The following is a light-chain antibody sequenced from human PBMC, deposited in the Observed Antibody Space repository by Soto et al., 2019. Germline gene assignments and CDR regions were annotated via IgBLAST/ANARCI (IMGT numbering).Light chain of an antibody. CDR1: QSVSSSY. Sequence: LKQSPVTLSLKTGERATLSCRASQSVSSSYLAWYQQKPGQAPRLLIYGASSRATGIPDRFSGSGSGTDFTLTISRLEPEDFAVYYCQQRSNFITFGQRTRLAI. V-gene: IGKV3D-20*02. CDR3: QQRSNFIT. CDR2: GAS. J-gene: IGKJ5*01.